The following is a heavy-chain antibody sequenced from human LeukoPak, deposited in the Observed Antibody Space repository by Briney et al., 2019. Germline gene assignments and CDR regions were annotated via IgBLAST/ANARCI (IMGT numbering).Heavy chain of an antibody. J-gene: IGHJ4*02. D-gene: IGHD5-18*01. CDR2: ISSNGGST. CDR1: GFTFSSYA. V-gene: IGHV3-64*01. Sequence: PGGSLRLSCAASGFTFSSYAMHWVRQAPGKGLEYVSAISSNGGSTYYANSVKGRFTISRDNSKNTLYLQMGSLRAEDMAVYYCARDAEGYSYSDYWGQGTLVTVSS. CDR3: ARDAEGYSYSDY.